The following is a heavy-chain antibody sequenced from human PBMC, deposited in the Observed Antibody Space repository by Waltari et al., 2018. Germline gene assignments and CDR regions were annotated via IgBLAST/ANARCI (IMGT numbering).Heavy chain of an antibody. D-gene: IGHD2-8*01. J-gene: IGHJ4*02. V-gene: IGHV1-8*01. CDR2: MNPNSSST. CDR3: AIMAFTAGVDY. Sequence: QVQLVQSGAEVKKPGASVKVSCKGSGYTFTSYNIHWVRQATGQGLEWMGWMNPNSSSTGYAQTLQDRVTMTGDTSTGTAYMQLSSLKFDDTAVYYCAIMAFTAGVDYWGQGTPVTVS. CDR1: GYTFTSYN.